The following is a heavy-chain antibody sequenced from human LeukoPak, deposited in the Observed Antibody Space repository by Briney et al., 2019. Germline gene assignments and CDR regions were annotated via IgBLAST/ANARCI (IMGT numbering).Heavy chain of an antibody. D-gene: IGHD4-17*01. CDR3: ARGDYGLSAEYFQH. CDR1: GGSFSGYY. V-gene: IGHV4-34*01. J-gene: IGHJ1*01. Sequence: PSETLSLTCAVYGGSFSGYYWSWIRQPPGKGLEWIGEINHSGSTNYNPSLKSRVTISVDTSKNQFSLKLSSVTAADTAVHYCARGDYGLSAEYFQHWGQGTLVTVSS. CDR2: INHSGST.